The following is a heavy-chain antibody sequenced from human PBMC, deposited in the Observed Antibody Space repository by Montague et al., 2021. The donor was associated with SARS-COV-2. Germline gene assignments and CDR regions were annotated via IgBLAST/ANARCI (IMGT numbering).Heavy chain of an antibody. J-gene: IGHJ4*02. CDR2: IDPSDSYT. CDR3: ARRGRPYSGYTTGYFDY. V-gene: IGHV5-10-1*01. CDR1: GYIFISHW. D-gene: IGHD5-12*01. Sequence: QSVAEVKTPGESLRISCKVSGYIFISHWITWVRQVPGKGLEWMGRIDPSDSYTNYSPSFQGHVSISVDKSISTAYLQWSSLKASDTAMYYCARRGRPYSGYTTGYFDYWGQGTLVTVSS.